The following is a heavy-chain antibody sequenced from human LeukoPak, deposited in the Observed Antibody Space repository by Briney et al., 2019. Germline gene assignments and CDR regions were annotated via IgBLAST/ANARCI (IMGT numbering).Heavy chain of an antibody. Sequence: SETLSLTCTVSGGSISSSSYYWGWIRQPPGKGLEWIGSIYYSGSTYYNPSLKSRVTISVDTSKNQFSLKLSSVTAADTAVYYCARDPNQSRIAARGWFDPWGQGTLVTVSS. D-gene: IGHD6-6*01. J-gene: IGHJ5*02. CDR1: GGSISSSSYY. CDR3: ARDPNQSRIAARGWFDP. V-gene: IGHV4-39*02. CDR2: IYYSGST.